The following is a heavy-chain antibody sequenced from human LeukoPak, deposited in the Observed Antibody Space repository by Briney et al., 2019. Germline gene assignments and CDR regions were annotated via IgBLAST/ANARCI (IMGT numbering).Heavy chain of an antibody. D-gene: IGHD5-12*01. CDR2: INPSGGST. CDR3: ARSSEGGWLPNYYYYMDV. Sequence: ASVKVSCKASGYTFTSYYMHWVRQAPGQGLEWMGIINPSGGSTSYAQKFQGRVTMTRDMSTSTVYMELSSLRSEDTAVYYCARSSEGGWLPNYYYYMDVWGKGTTVTISS. J-gene: IGHJ6*03. V-gene: IGHV1-46*01. CDR1: GYTFTSYY.